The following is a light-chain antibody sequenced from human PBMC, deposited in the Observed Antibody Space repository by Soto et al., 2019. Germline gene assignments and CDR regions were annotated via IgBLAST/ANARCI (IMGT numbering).Light chain of an antibody. CDR1: SSDIGSYNY. Sequence: QSVLTQPASVSGSPGQSITIACTGASSDIGSYNYVSWYQQHLGKAPKLIIYEFSNRPSGVSNRLSGSKSGNTASLTISGLQTEDEADYYCSSYTGTTTVFGGGTKLTVL. CDR2: EFS. J-gene: IGLJ3*02. CDR3: SSYTGTTTV. V-gene: IGLV2-14*01.